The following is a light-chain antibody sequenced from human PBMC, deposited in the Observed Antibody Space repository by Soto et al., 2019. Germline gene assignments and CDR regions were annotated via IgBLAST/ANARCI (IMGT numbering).Light chain of an antibody. CDR3: QLYDSLPLLT. CDR2: DAS. Sequence: DIQMTQSPSSLSASVGDRVTITCQASHDISNYLNWYQQRPGKAPTLLIYDASNLQTGVPSRFSGSGSGTDFTFTISSLQPEDIATYYCQLYDSLPLLTFGGGTKVEIK. CDR1: HDISNY. V-gene: IGKV1-33*01. J-gene: IGKJ4*01.